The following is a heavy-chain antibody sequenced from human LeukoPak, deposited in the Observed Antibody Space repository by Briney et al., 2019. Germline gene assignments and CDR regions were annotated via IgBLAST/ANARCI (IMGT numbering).Heavy chain of an antibody. D-gene: IGHD5-12*01. J-gene: IGHJ4*02. V-gene: IGHV4-39*01. CDR2: IYSGGST. Sequence: TSETLSLTCTVSGGSISSSSYYWGWIRQPPGKGLEWIGSIYSGGSTYYNPSLKSRVTMSVDTSKKQFSLKLSSVTAADTAVYYCASLPGYDFANYWGQGTLVTVSS. CDR3: ASLPGYDFANY. CDR1: GGSISSSSYY.